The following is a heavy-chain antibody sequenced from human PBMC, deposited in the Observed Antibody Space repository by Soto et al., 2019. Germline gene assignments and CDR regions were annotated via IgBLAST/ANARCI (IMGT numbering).Heavy chain of an antibody. CDR1: GGTFSNYA. J-gene: IGHJ5*02. D-gene: IGHD6-13*01. CDR3: ARSPSAAAGSTLGWFDP. V-gene: IGHV1-69*01. Sequence: QGQLVQSGAEVKRPGSSVKVSCKASGGTFSNYAISWVRRAPGQGLEWMGGIIPIFGTANYAQKFQARVTITADESTSPAYMELNSLRSEDTAMYYCARSPSAAAGSTLGWFDPWGQGTLVTVSS. CDR2: IIPIFGTA.